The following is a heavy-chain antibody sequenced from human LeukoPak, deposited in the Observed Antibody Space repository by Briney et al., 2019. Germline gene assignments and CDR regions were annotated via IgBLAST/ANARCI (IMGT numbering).Heavy chain of an antibody. CDR2: IYYSGST. V-gene: IGHV4-39*07. J-gene: IGHJ5*02. CDR3: ARDYSSGYFDP. CDR1: GGSISSSSYY. D-gene: IGHD3-22*01. Sequence: PSETLSLTCTVSGGSISSSSYYWGWIRQPPGKGLEWIGSIYYSGSTYYNPSLKSRVTISVDTSKNQFSLKLSSVTAADTAVYYCARDYSSGYFDPWGQGTLVTVSS.